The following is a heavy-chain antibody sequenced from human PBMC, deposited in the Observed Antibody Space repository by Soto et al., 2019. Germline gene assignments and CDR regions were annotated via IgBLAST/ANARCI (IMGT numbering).Heavy chain of an antibody. J-gene: IGHJ4*02. V-gene: IGHV3-48*01. CDR2: ISSSSSTK. CDR3: AKDGGYSYGPYDY. Sequence: EVQLVESGGGLVQPGGSLRLSCAASGFTFGSYSMNWVRQAPGKGLEWVSYISSSSSTKYYAGSVEGRFTISRDNAKNTRVLQMNSLRAEDTAVYYRAKDGGYSYGPYDYWGQGTLVTVSS. D-gene: IGHD5-18*01. CDR1: GFTFGSYS.